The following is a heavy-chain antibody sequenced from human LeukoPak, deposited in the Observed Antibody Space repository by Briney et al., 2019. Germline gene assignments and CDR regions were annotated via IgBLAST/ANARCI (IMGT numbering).Heavy chain of an antibody. CDR1: GFTFISYG. CDR2: ITGSGGST. J-gene: IGHJ4*02. CDR3: IGSYGWYFDY. D-gene: IGHD1-26*01. Sequence: GGTLRLSCAASGFTFISYGMSWVRQAPGKGLEWVSGITGSGGSTYYADSVKGRFTISRDNSKNTLYLQMNSLRAEDTAVYYCIGSYGWYFDYWGQGTLVTVSS. V-gene: IGHV3-23*01.